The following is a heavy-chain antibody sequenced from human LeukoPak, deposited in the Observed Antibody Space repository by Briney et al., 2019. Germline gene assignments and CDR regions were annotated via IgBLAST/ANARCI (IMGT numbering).Heavy chain of an antibody. D-gene: IGHD3-16*01. J-gene: IGHJ4*02. V-gene: IGHV4-59*01. Sequence: SETLSLTCTVSDDSISDYYRGWIRQPPGKGLEWIGYFHNSGTSTYNPSLKSRVTISADTSKNQFSLKLNSPTTADTAVYYCTRGAGWLIDYWGQGILVTVSS. CDR1: DDSISDYY. CDR3: TRGAGWLIDY. CDR2: FHNSGTS.